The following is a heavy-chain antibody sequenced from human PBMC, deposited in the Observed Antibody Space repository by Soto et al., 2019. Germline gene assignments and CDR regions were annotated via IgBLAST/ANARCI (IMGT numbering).Heavy chain of an antibody. CDR2: IYATGTT. CDR1: GASISGFY. J-gene: IGHJ5*02. CDR3: VRDGTKTLRDWFDP. D-gene: IGHD1-1*01. Sequence: SETLSLTCTVPGASISGFYWSWIRKSAGKGLEWIGRIYATGTTDYNPSLKSRVMMSVDTSRKQFSLKLRSVTAADTAVYYCVRDGTKTLRDWFDPWGQGISVTVSS. V-gene: IGHV4-4*07.